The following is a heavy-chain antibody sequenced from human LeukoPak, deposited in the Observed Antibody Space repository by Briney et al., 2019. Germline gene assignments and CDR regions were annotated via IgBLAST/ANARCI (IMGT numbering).Heavy chain of an antibody. D-gene: IGHD2-15*01. V-gene: IGHV4-34*01. CDR3: ARGIPRSALYFDY. Sequence: SEALSLTCAVYGGSFSGYYWSWIRQPPGKGLERIGEINHSGSTNYNPSLKSRVTISVDTSKNQFSLKLSSVTAADTAVYYCARGIPRSALYFDYWGQGTLVTVSS. J-gene: IGHJ4*02. CDR1: GGSFSGYY. CDR2: INHSGST.